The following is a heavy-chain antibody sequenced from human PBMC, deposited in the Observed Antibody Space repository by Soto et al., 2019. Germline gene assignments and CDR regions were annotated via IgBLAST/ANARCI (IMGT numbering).Heavy chain of an antibody. CDR1: GYSFTSYW. Sequence: EVQLVQSGAEVKKHGESLRISCKASGYSFTSYWISWVRQMPGKGLEWMGRVDPSDSYTNYSPSFQGHVTVSADKSISTAYLQCSSLKSSDSAMYYCARLGFGVLYGMDVWGQGSTVTVSS. J-gene: IGHJ6*02. CDR3: ARLGFGVLYGMDV. V-gene: IGHV5-10-1*01. CDR2: VDPSDSYT. D-gene: IGHD3-10*01.